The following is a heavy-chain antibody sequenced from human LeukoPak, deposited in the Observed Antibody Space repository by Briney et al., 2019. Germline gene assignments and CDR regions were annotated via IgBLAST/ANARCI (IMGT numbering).Heavy chain of an antibody. D-gene: IGHD6-13*01. Sequence: GGSLRLSCAASGFTFSSYGMHWVRQAPGKGLEWVTVIWYDGSNKYYADSVKGRFTISRDNSKNTLYLQMNSLRAEDTAEYYCARGRAARYYYMDVWGKGTTVTVSS. CDR1: GFTFSSYG. CDR3: ARGRAARYYYMDV. V-gene: IGHV3-33*01. J-gene: IGHJ6*03. CDR2: IWYDGSNK.